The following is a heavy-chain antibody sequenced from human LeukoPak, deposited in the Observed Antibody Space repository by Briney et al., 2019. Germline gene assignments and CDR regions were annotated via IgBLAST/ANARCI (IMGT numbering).Heavy chain of an antibody. D-gene: IGHD1-26*01. CDR1: GFTFSNFL. CDR2: ISGSGGDT. V-gene: IGHV3-23*01. Sequence: GGSLRLSCAASGFTFSNFLMTWVRQAPGKGPEWVSAISGSGGDTYYADSVKGRLTISRDNSKNTLYLQMNSLRAEDTAVYYCAKKGATTGDFDYWGQGTLVTVSS. CDR3: AKKGATTGDFDY. J-gene: IGHJ4*02.